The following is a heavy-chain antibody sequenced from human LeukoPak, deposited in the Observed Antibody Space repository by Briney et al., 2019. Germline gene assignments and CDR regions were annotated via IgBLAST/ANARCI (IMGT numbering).Heavy chain of an antibody. CDR2: ISAYNGNT. J-gene: IGHJ3*02. CDR1: GYTFTSYG. Sequence: ASVKVSCKASGYTFTSYGISWVRQAPGQGLEWMGWISAYNGNTNYAQKLQGRVTMTTDTSTSTAYMELRSLRSDDTAVYYCARLDILTGEGDAFDIWGQGTMVTVSS. CDR3: ARLDILTGEGDAFDI. D-gene: IGHD3-9*01. V-gene: IGHV1-18*01.